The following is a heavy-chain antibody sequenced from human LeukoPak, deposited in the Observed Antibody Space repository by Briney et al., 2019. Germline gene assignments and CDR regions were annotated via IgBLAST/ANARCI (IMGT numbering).Heavy chain of an antibody. CDR3: ARDYSDYYDSSGYFGPSHWYFDL. D-gene: IGHD3-22*01. Sequence: GGSLRLSCVASGFSFSSYAMSWVRQAPGKGLEWVSGISGSGGSTYYADSVKGRFTISRDNAKNSLYLQMNSLRAEDTAGYYCARDYSDYYDSSGYFGPSHWYFDLWGRGTLVTVSS. V-gene: IGHV3-23*01. J-gene: IGHJ2*01. CDR1: GFSFSSYA. CDR2: ISGSGGST.